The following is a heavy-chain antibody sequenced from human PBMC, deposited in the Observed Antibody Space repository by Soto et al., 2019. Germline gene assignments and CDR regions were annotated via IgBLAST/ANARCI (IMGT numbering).Heavy chain of an antibody. D-gene: IGHD6-6*01. Sequence: QVQLVQSGTEVKKPGASVKVSCKASGYIFTDSHIHWVRQASGQGLEWLGWINPKTGDTHYSQKFQGRIILTRDTSISTAYMELTNLTYDDTAVYYCERDPPRFFTSSPEGTGLWGQGTLVTVSS. CDR2: INPKTGDT. CDR3: ERDPPRFFTSSPEGTGL. V-gene: IGHV1-2*02. CDR1: GYIFTDSH. J-gene: IGHJ4*02.